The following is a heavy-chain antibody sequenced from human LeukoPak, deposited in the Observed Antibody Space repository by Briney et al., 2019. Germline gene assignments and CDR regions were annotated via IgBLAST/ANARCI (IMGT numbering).Heavy chain of an antibody. V-gene: IGHV4-59*08. Sequence: SETLSLTCTVSGGSISSYYWSWIRQPPGKGLEWIGYIYYSGSTNYNPSLKSRVTISVDTSKNQFSLKLSSVTAAGTAVYYCARLRGGATVVDYWGQGTLVTVSS. D-gene: IGHD1-26*01. J-gene: IGHJ4*02. CDR1: GGSISSYY. CDR2: IYYSGST. CDR3: ARLRGGATVVDY.